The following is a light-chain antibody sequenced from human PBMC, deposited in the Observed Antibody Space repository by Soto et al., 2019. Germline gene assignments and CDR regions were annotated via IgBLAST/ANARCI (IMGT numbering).Light chain of an antibody. CDR1: NSDVGGYNY. CDR3: SSYTSSKTVV. V-gene: IGLV2-14*03. J-gene: IGLJ2*01. CDR2: DVT. Sequence: QSALTRPASVSGSPGQSIAISCTGTNSDVGGYNYVSWYQQHPGKAPKLMIYDVTNRPSGVSNRFSGSKSDNTASLTISGLQAEDEADYYCSSYTSSKTVVFGGGTKLTVL.